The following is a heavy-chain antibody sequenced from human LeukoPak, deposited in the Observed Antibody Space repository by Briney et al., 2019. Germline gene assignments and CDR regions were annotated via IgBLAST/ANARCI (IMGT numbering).Heavy chain of an antibody. CDR3: AHNGDDIVATIWSFDY. V-gene: IGHV2-5*01. CDR2: IYWNDDK. D-gene: IGHD5-12*01. CDR1: GFSLSTSGVG. J-gene: IGHJ4*02. Sequence: SGPTLVNPTQTLTLTCTFSGFSLSTSGVGVGWIRQPPGRALEWLALIYWNDDKRYSPSLKSRLTITKDTSKNQVVLTMTNMDPVDTATYYCAHNGDDIVATIWSFDYWGRGTLVTVSS.